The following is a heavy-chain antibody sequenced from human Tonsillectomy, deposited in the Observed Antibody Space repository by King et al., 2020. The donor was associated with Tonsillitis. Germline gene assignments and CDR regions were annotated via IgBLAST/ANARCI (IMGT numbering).Heavy chain of an antibody. CDR3: ARGGSCSSGTCYSVSHYNYGMDV. V-gene: IGHV1-69*01. CDR2: ILPILGTV. Sequence: VQLVQSGAEVKRPGSSVRVSCKASGGTFSSYAISWVRQAPGQGLEWMGGILPILGTVNYAQKFQGRVTTTADESTSTVYLEVSSLRSEDTAVYYCARGGSCSSGTCYSVSHYNYGMDVWGQGTTVTVS. J-gene: IGHJ6*02. CDR1: GGTFSSYA. D-gene: IGHD2-15*01.